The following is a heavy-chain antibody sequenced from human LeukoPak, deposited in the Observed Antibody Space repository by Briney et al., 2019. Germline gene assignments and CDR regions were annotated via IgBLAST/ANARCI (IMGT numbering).Heavy chain of an antibody. CDR1: GYSISSGYY. CDR3: ARHGDWFDP. J-gene: IGHJ5*02. CDR2: IYHSGST. Sequence: SETLSLTCAVSGYSISSGYYWGWIRQPPGKGLEWIGSIYHSGSTYYNPSLKSRVTISVDTSKNQFSLKLSSVTAADTAVYYCARHGDWFDPWGQGTLATVSS. V-gene: IGHV4-38-2*01. D-gene: IGHD3-16*01.